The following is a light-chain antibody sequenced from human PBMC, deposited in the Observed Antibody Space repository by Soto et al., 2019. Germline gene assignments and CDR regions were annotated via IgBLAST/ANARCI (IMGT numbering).Light chain of an antibody. V-gene: IGKV3-20*01. CDR3: QQYDSSPPLT. CDR2: GAS. CDR1: QSVSSIY. Sequence: EIVLTQSPGTLSLSPGERATLSCRASQSVSSIYLAWYQQKPGQAPRLLIYGASSRATGLPDRFSGSGSWTAFTLIISRLQPEDDAVYYCQQYDSSPPLTFGGGTKVEIK. J-gene: IGKJ4*01.